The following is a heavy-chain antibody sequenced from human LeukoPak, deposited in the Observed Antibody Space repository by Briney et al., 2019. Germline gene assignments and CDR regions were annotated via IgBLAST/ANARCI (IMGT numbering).Heavy chain of an antibody. CDR3: AIPPGIVVVPAANSY. J-gene: IGHJ4*02. Sequence: QTGGSLRLSCAASGFTFRSYAMSWVRQAPGKGLEWVSAISGSGGSTYYADSVKGRFTISRDNSKNTLYLQMNSLRAEDTAVYYCAIPPGIVVVPAANSYWGQGTLVTVSS. CDR1: GFTFRSYA. V-gene: IGHV3-23*01. D-gene: IGHD2-2*01. CDR2: ISGSGGST.